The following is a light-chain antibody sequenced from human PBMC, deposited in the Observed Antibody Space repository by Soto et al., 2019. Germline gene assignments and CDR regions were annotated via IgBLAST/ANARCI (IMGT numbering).Light chain of an antibody. V-gene: IGLV2-18*02. CDR1: SSDVGRYNR. Sequence: QSVLTQPPSVSGSPGQSVTISCTGTSSDVGRYNRVSWYQQSPGTAPRLMIYEVSNRPSGVPDRFSASKSGNTASLTISGLQGEDEADYYCTSYTGSTTWVFGGGTKLTVL. CDR3: TSYTGSTTWV. CDR2: EVS. J-gene: IGLJ3*02.